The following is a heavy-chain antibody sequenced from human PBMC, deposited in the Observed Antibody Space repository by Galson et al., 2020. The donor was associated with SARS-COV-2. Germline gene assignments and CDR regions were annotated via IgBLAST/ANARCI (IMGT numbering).Heavy chain of an antibody. J-gene: IGHJ4*02. CDR2: IYYSGST. CDR1: GDSVSNHRSY. CDR3: VRGNEYDSSVYYYGH. V-gene: IGHV4-30-4*02. D-gene: IGHD3-22*01. Sequence: SETLSLTCVVSGDSVSNHRSYWSWIRQSPGKGLEWIGYIYYSGSTFQNPSLKSRLSMSVDISKNQLSLKLSSVTPADTAVYYCVRGNEYDSSVYYYGHWGPGALVTVS.